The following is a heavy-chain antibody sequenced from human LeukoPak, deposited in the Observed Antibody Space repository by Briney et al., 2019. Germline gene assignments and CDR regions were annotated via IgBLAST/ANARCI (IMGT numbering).Heavy chain of an antibody. CDR2: INQSGDT. CDR1: SGSFGGYY. J-gene: IGHJ5*02. CDR3: ARELPLGEVFSSNLFDP. D-gene: IGHD3-16*01. V-gene: IGHV4-34*01. Sequence: PSETLSLTCAVYSGSFGGYYWTWIRQPPGKGLEWIREINQSGDTNYNPSLKSRLTISVDTSKNQFSLKLNSVTAADTADYYCARELPLGEVFSSNLFDPWGQGTLVTVSS.